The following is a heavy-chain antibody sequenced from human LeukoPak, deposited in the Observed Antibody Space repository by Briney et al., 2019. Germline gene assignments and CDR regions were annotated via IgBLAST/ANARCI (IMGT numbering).Heavy chain of an antibody. CDR3: ARSGGWLPPD. CDR1: GDSLSSYY. V-gene: IGHV4-59*01. D-gene: IGHD5-12*01. J-gene: IGHJ4*02. Sequence: SETLSLTCAVSGDSLSSYYWNWFRQPAGKGTEWPGLMSYSVCIKYNPSLKSRLTISEDKSNHQCSLTLNSVTAADTAVYYCARSGGWLPPDWGQGTLVTVCS. CDR2: MSYSVCI.